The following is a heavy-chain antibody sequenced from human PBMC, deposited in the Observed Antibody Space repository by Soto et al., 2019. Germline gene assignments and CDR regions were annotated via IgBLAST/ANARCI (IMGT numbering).Heavy chain of an antibody. Sequence: PVGSLRLSCAASGFTFSNYEMNWVRQAPGKGLEWVSYISSLGSTIYYADSVKGRFTISRDNAKDSLYLQMNSLRAEDTAVYYCARDIRTLYYFDFWGQGTLVTVSS. CDR1: GFTFSNYE. V-gene: IGHV3-48*03. J-gene: IGHJ4*02. D-gene: IGHD4-17*01. CDR2: ISSLGSTI. CDR3: ARDIRTLYYFDF.